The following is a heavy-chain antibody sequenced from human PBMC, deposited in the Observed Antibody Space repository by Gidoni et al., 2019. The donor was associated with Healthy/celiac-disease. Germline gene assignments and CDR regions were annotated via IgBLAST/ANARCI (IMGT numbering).Heavy chain of an antibody. V-gene: IGHV3-21*01. CDR2: ISSSSSYI. CDR3: ARDFARYCSSTSCYGGGDFDY. CDR1: GFPFSSYS. D-gene: IGHD2-2*01. J-gene: IGHJ4*02. Sequence: EVQLVESGGGLVKPGGSLRLSCAASGFPFSSYSMNWVRQAPGKGLEWVSSISSSSSYIYYADSVKGRFTISRDNAKNSLYLQMNSLRAEDTAVYYCARDFARYCSSTSCYGGGDFDYWGQGTLVTVSS.